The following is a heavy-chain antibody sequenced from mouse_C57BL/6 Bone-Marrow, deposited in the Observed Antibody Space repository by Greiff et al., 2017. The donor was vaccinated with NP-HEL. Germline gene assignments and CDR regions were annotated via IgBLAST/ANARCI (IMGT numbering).Heavy chain of an antibody. V-gene: IGHV15-2*01. CDR1: DSEVFPIAY. CDR3: ARSGGTKDSLYYYGSSYFDY. D-gene: IGHD1-1*01. Sequence: QVQLQQSGSELRSPGSSVKLSCKDFDSEVFPIAYMSWVRQKPGHGFEWIGGILPSIGRTIYGEKFEDKATLDADTLSNTAYLELNSLTSEDSAIYYCARSGGTKDSLYYYGSSYFDYWGQGTTLTVSS. J-gene: IGHJ2*01. CDR2: ILPSIGRT.